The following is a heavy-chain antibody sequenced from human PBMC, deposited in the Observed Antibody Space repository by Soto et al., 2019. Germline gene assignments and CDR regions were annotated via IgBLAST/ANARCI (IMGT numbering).Heavy chain of an antibody. CDR3: AKDYSNYLRYYGMDV. J-gene: IGHJ6*02. CDR2: ISWDGGST. CDR1: GFTFDDYT. V-gene: IGHV3-43*01. D-gene: IGHD4-4*01. Sequence: ESGGVVVQPGGSLRLSCAASGFTFDDYTMHWVRQAPGKGLEWVSLISWDGGSTYYADSVKGRFTISRDNSKNSLYLQMNSLRTEDTALYYCAKDYSNYLRYYGMDVWGQGTTVTVSS.